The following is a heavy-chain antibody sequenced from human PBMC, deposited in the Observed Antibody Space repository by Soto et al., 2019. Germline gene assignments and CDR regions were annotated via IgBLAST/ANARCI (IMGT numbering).Heavy chain of an antibody. Sequence: SETLSLTCTVSGGSISSGDYYWSWIRQPPGKGLEWIGYIYYSGSTYYNPSLKSRVTISVDTSKNQFSLKLSSVTAADTAVYYCARVRIQLWYIDYWGQGTLVTVSS. CDR3: ARVRIQLWYIDY. D-gene: IGHD5-18*01. J-gene: IGHJ4*02. V-gene: IGHV4-30-4*01. CDR2: IYYSGST. CDR1: GGSISSGDYY.